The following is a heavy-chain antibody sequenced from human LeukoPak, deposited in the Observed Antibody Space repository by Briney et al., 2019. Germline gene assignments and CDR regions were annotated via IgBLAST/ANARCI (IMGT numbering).Heavy chain of an antibody. CDR3: ARGLHLDSSGSLYY. CDR1: GFSVSEYY. D-gene: IGHD3-22*01. J-gene: IGHJ4*02. CDR2: ITRENWI. Sequence: GGSLRLSCAAPGFSVSEYYVTWVRQAPGKGLEWISYITRENWIYYSDSVKGRFTISRDHAKNSVYLEMNSLRADDTAVYYCARGLHLDSSGSLYYWGQGTLVTVSS. V-gene: IGHV3-69-1*01.